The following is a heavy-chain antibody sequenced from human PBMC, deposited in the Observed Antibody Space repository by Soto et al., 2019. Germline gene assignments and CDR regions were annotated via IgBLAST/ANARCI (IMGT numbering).Heavy chain of an antibody. CDR2: ISGSGGST. CDR3: ANSKDYVCGSYPL. CDR1: GFTFSSYA. V-gene: IGHV3-23*01. D-gene: IGHD3-16*01. J-gene: IGHJ4*02. Sequence: PGGSLRLSCAASGFTFSSYAMSWVRQAPGKGLEWVSAISGSGGSTYYADSVKGRFTISRDNSKNTLYLQMNSLRAEDTAVYYCANSKDYVCGSYPLWGQGTLVTVSS.